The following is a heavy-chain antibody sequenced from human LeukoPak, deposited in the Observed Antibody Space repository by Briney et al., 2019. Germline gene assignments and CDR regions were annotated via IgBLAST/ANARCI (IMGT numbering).Heavy chain of an antibody. Sequence: GGSLRLSCAASGFIFSSYSMNWVRQAPGKGLEWVSHISSNSRTIYYADSVKGRFTISRDNAKNSLFLQMNSLRAEDTAVYYCARGRLFPRTGTTKAFDIWGQGTMVTVSS. CDR3: ARGRLFPRTGTTKAFDI. CDR2: ISSNSRTI. J-gene: IGHJ3*02. V-gene: IGHV3-48*04. D-gene: IGHD1-1*01. CDR1: GFIFSSYS.